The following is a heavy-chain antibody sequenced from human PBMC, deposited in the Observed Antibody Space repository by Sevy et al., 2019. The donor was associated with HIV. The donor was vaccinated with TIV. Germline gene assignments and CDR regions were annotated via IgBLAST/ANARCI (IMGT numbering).Heavy chain of an antibody. V-gene: IGHV3-7*01. CDR3: ARRSPTGTTLGVDH. J-gene: IGHJ4*02. CDR1: GFTFSNYW. D-gene: IGHD1-7*01. CDR2: IKQDGSEK. Sequence: GGSLRLSCVASGFTFSNYWMSWVRQAPGKGLEWVANIKQDGSEKYYVDSVKGRFTISRDNAKNSLYLQMNSLRVEDTAVYYCARRSPTGTTLGVDHWGQGTLVTVSS.